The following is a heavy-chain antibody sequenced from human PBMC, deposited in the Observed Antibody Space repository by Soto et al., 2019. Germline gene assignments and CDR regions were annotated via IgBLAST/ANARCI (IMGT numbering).Heavy chain of an antibody. D-gene: IGHD3-3*01. CDR3: AHRILRTVFGLVTTTAIYFDF. CDR2: LYWDDDK. Sequence: QITLNESGPPVVKPAETLTLTCTFSGFSLTTSGVGVGWIRQSPGKAPEWLALLYWDDDKRYSASLKSRLTITKDTSKNQVVLTMASVDPADTATYYCAHRILRTVFGLVTTTAIYFDFWGQGTPVVVSS. V-gene: IGHV2-5*02. J-gene: IGHJ4*02. CDR1: GFSLTTSGVG.